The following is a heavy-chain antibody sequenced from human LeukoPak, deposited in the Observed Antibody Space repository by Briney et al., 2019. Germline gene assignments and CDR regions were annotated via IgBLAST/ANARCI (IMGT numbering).Heavy chain of an antibody. CDR3: ARLSAAVHLGAFDL. CDR2: IHTSGSN. V-gene: IGHV4-4*09. D-gene: IGHD3-3*01. CDR1: GVSISPYY. J-gene: IGHJ3*01. Sequence: PSETLSLTCAVSGVSISPYYWAWIRQPPGKGLEWIGYIHTSGSNNQYPSLKSRVAISVDKSKNHFSLRLTSVTAADTAVYYCARLSAAVHLGAFDLWGQGTMVTVSS.